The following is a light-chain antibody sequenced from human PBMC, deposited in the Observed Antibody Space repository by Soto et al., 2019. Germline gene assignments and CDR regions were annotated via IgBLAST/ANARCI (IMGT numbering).Light chain of an antibody. CDR2: EVS. J-gene: IGLJ1*01. CDR3: SSYTSSSTDV. Sequence: QSVLTQPASVSGSPGQSITISCTGTSSDVGGYDYVSWYQHHPGKAPKLTLYEVSNRPSGVSNRFSGSKSGNTASLTISGLQAEDEAEYYCSSYTSSSTDVFGTGTKVTVL. CDR1: SSDVGGYDY. V-gene: IGLV2-14*01.